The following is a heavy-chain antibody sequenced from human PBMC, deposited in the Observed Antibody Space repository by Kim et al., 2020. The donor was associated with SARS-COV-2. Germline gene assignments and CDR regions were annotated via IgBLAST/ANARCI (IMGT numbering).Heavy chain of an antibody. V-gene: IGHV3-64D*09. D-gene: IGHD1-1*01. CDR3: VRGQLEVYFFDS. CDR2: ININGGGT. J-gene: IGHJ4*02. Sequence: GGSLRLSCSASGFIFSDYDIHWVRQAPGKGLEYISLININGGGTYFADSVKGRFSVARDNAKNTAYLQMTSLSPEDTAIYYCVRGQLEVYFFDSWGQGTLVAVS. CDR1: GFIFSDYD.